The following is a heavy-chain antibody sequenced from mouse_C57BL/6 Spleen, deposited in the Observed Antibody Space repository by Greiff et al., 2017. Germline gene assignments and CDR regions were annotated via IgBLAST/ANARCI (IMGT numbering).Heavy chain of an antibody. Sequence: EVKLQESEGGLVQPGSSMKLSCTASGFTFSDYYMAWVRQVPEKGLEWVANINYDGSSTYYLDSLKSRFIISRDNAKNILYLQMSSLKSEDTATYYCARRMVTTWYFDVWGTGTTVTVSS. D-gene: IGHD2-2*01. CDR1: GFTFSDYY. J-gene: IGHJ1*03. V-gene: IGHV5-16*02. CDR3: ARRMVTTWYFDV. CDR2: INYDGSST.